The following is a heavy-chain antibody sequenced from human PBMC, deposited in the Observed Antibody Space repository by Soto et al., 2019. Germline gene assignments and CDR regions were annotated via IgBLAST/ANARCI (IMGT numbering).Heavy chain of an antibody. J-gene: IGHJ4*02. CDR1: GFIFSSYT. Sequence: EVQLVESGGGLVKPGGSLRLSCAASGFIFSSYTMTWVRQAPGQGLEWVSSISSSSSNIEYADSVKGRVSVSRNNANNALFLQINSLRAEDTAVYYCAREDYAGASSRFDYWGLGALVTVSS. D-gene: IGHD4-17*01. CDR3: AREDYAGASSRFDY. CDR2: ISSSSSNI. V-gene: IGHV3-21*01.